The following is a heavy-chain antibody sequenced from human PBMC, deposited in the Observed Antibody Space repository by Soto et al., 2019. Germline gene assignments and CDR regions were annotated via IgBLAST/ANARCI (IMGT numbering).Heavy chain of an antibody. J-gene: IGHJ5*02. CDR1: GFTVSSNY. Sequence: GGSLRLSCAASGFTVSSNYMSWVRQAPGKGLEWVSVIYSGGSTYYADSVKGRFTIFRDNSKNTLYLQMNSRRAEDTAVYYCARDGGPGWFDPWGQGTLVTVSS. V-gene: IGHV3-66*01. CDR2: IYSGGST. D-gene: IGHD3-16*01. CDR3: ARDGGPGWFDP.